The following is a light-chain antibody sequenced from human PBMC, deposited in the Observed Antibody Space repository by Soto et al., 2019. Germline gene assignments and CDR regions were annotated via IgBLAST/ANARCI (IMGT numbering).Light chain of an antibody. Sequence: DIQMTQSPSPLSASVGDRVTITCRASQSISNYLNWYQQKPGQAPNLLIYIASNLHSGVPSRFSGSGSGTDFTLTISSLQPEDFATYYCQQSHSTPYTFGLGTKVDIK. CDR2: IAS. CDR3: QQSHSTPYT. J-gene: IGKJ2*01. CDR1: QSISNY. V-gene: IGKV1-39*01.